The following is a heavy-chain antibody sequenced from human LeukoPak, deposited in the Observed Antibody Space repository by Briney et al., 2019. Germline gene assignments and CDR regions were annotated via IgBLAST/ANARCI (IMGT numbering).Heavy chain of an antibody. CDR2: FDPEDGET. CDR3: ARDSAQRYTWGIDY. J-gene: IGHJ4*02. Sequence: GASVKVSCKVSGYTLTELSMHWVRQAPGKGLEWMGGFDPEDGETIYAQKFQGRVTMTEDTSTDTAYMELSSLRSEDTAVYYCARDSAQRYTWGIDYWGQGTLVTVSS. D-gene: IGHD3-16*01. V-gene: IGHV1-24*01. CDR1: GYTLTELS.